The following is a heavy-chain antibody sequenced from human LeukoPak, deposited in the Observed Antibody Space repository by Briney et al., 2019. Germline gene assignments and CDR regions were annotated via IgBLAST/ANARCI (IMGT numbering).Heavy chain of an antibody. CDR2: INPSGGST. D-gene: IGHD4-17*01. J-gene: IGHJ4*02. V-gene: IGHV1-46*01. Sequence: ASVKVSCKASGYTFTSYGISWVRQAPGQGLEWMGIINPSGGSTSYAQKFQGRVTMTRDTSTSTVYMELSSLRSEDTAVYYCARDDGDYFDYWGQGTLVTVSS. CDR1: GYTFTSYG. CDR3: ARDDGDYFDY.